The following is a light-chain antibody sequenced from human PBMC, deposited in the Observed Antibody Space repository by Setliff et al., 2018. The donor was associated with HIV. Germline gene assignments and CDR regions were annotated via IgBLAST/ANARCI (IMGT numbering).Light chain of an antibody. V-gene: IGLV2-23*02. CDR3: CSYAGSSTFPYV. Sequence: QSVLTQPASVSGSPGQSITTSCTGTSSDVGSYNLVSWYQQHPGKAPKVMIYEVTKRPSGVSNRFSGSKSGNAASLTISGLRAEDEADYYCCSYAGSSTFPYVFGTGTKVTVL. J-gene: IGLJ1*01. CDR1: SSDVGSYNL. CDR2: EVT.